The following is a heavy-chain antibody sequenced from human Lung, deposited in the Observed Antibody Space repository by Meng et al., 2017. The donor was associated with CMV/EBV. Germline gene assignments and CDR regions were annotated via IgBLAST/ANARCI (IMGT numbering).Heavy chain of an antibody. CDR1: GFTFSSHW. V-gene: IGHV3-7*01. CDR2: IKADGSEK. CDR3: ACNSGDC. Sequence: ESXKISCAASGFTFSSHWMCWVRQAPGKGLEWVANIKADGSEKYYVDSVKGRFTVSRDNAKNSLYLQMNSLRAEDTAVYYCACNSGDCWGQGTVVTGSS. D-gene: IGHD3-10*01. J-gene: IGHJ4*02.